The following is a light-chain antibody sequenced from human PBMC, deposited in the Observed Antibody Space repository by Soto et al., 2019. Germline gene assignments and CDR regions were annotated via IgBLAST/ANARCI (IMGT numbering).Light chain of an antibody. J-gene: IGKJ3*01. CDR2: GAY. CDR3: QQYNKWPPF. CDR1: QSVSSN. V-gene: IGKV3-15*01. Sequence: EIVMTQSPATLSVSPGERATLSCRASQSVSSNLAWYQQKPGQAPRLLIYGAYTRATGIPARFSGSGSWTEFTLTISSLQSEDFAVYYCQQYNKWPPFFGPGTKVDIK.